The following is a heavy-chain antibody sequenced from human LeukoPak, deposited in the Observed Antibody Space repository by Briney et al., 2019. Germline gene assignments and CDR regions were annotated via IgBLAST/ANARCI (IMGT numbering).Heavy chain of an antibody. Sequence: GGSLRLSCAASGFTLSKFWMTWVRQAPGKGLVWVSGINSDGSSISYADSVKGRFTISRDNAKNSLYLQMNSLRAEDTAVYFCARQQQQLWYDWGQGTLVTVSS. V-gene: IGHV3-74*01. D-gene: IGHD5-18*01. J-gene: IGHJ4*02. CDR2: INSDGSSI. CDR1: GFTLSKFW. CDR3: ARQQQQLWYD.